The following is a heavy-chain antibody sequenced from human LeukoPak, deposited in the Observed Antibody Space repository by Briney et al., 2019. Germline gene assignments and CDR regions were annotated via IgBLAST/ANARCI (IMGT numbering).Heavy chain of an antibody. Sequence: GGSLRLSCVVSGFTFSTYAMSWVRQSPGKGLEWVSYISSSGSTIYYADSVKGRFTISRDNAKNSLYLQMNSLRAEDTAVYYCARGADGYSYGFWGQGTLVTVSS. D-gene: IGHD5-18*01. CDR3: ARGADGYSYGF. V-gene: IGHV3-48*03. J-gene: IGHJ4*02. CDR2: ISSSGSTI. CDR1: GFTFSTYA.